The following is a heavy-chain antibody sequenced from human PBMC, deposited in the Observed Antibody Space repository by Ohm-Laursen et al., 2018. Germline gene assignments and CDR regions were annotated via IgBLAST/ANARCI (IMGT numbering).Heavy chain of an antibody. J-gene: IGHJ4*02. Sequence: ASVKVSCKTSGYTFTSYYMHWVRQAPGQGLEWMGIINPSGGSTSYAQKFQGRVTMTRDTSTSTVYMELSSLRSEDTAVYYCARDTQLVHFDYWGQGTLVTVSS. CDR2: INPSGGST. V-gene: IGHV1-46*01. CDR1: GYTFTSYY. CDR3: ARDTQLVHFDY. D-gene: IGHD6-13*01.